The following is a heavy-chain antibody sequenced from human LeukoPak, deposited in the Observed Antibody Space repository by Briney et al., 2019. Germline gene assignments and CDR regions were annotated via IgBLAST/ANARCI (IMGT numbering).Heavy chain of an antibody. CDR1: GFAINTNY. V-gene: IGHV3-53*01. D-gene: IGHD6-13*01. CDR2: TYFGGTT. CDR3: AKDIPSGIAAAGTFDY. Sequence: GGSLRLSCVASGFAINTNYMNWVRQAPGKELEWVSITYFGGTTYYADSVKGRFTISRDNSKNTLYLQMNSLRAEDTAVYYCAKDIPSGIAAAGTFDYWGQGTLVTVSS. J-gene: IGHJ4*02.